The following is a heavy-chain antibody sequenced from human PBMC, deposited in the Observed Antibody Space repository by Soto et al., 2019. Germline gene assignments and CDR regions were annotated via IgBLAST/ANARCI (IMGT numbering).Heavy chain of an antibody. Sequence: SGPTLVNPPQTLTLTCTFSGFSLSTSGVGVVWIRQPPGKALEWLALVYWDDDKRYSPSLKSRLTITKDTSKNQVVLTMTNMDPGKTPTYYLPQATYYDFWIAPSVGSAPGGQGPRAPFPS. J-gene: IGHJ5*02. V-gene: IGHV2-5*02. CDR1: GFSLSTSGVG. CDR2: VYWDDDK. D-gene: IGHD3-3*01. CDR3: PQATYYDFWIAPSVGSAP.